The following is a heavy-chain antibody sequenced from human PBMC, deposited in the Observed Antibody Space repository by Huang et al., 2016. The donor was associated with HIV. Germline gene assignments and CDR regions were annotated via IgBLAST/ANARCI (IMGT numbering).Heavy chain of an antibody. V-gene: IGHV3-43*01. CDR2: ISGDGGTT. D-gene: IGHD3-22*01. CDR1: GFTFKDYH. Sequence: EVQLVQSGGVVIQPGGSLRLSCAASGFTFKDYHMHWVSQAPGKGLELVSRISGDGGTTKYGDSVKGRFTISRDNSKDSLYLQMNSLKTEDTALYYCTGIFYDSTGYYYHYWGQGTLVTVSS. CDR3: TGIFYDSTGYYYHY. J-gene: IGHJ4*02.